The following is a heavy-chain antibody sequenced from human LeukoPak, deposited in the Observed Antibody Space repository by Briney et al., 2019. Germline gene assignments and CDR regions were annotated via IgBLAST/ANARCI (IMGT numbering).Heavy chain of an antibody. CDR1: GFTFSNYM. CDR2: IKSDGITI. J-gene: IGHJ4*02. V-gene: IGHV3-74*01. D-gene: IGHD1-20*01. Sequence: SGGSLRLSCAASGFTFSNYMMHWVRQAPGKGLVWVSRIKSDGITITYADSVKGRFTISRDNAKNTLYLLMNSLRAEDTAVYYCLRDLNWSLDQWGQGTLVTVSS. CDR3: LRDLNWSLDQ.